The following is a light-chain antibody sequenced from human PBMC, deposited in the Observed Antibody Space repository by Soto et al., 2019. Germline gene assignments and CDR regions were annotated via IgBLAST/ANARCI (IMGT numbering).Light chain of an antibody. J-gene: IGLJ3*02. Sequence: QSALTQPASVSGSPGQSIAISCTGSSSDVGIYNYVSWYQQHPGKVPKLIIYEVSNRPSGVSNRFSGSKSGNTASLTVSGLQAEDEADYYCSSYTYSNTWVFGGGTKLTVL. CDR3: SSYTYSNTWV. CDR1: SSDVGIYNY. V-gene: IGLV2-14*01. CDR2: EVS.